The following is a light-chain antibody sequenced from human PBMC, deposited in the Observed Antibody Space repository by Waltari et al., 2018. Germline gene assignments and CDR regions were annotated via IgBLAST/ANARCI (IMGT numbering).Light chain of an antibody. CDR3: LQRSLWPWT. CDR2: DAS. V-gene: IGKV3-11*01. CDR1: QTVSTY. J-gene: IGKJ1*01. Sequence: IVLTQSPAPLSLSPGERAPLSCRASQTVSTYLAWFQQKPGQAPRLLIYDASNRAPGIPARFSGSGSGTDFSLTISSLEPEDFAVYYCLQRSLWPWTFGQGTKVAVK.